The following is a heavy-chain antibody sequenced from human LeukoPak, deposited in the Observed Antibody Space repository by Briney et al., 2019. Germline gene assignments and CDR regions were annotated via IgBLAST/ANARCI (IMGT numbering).Heavy chain of an antibody. V-gene: IGHV1-2*02. D-gene: IGHD1-20*01. CDR1: GYTFTDYY. CDR2: INPNSGGT. J-gene: IGHJ5*02. Sequence: ASVKVSCKASGYTFTDYYMHWVRQAPGQGLEWMGWINPNSGGTNYAQKFQGRVSMTRDTSISTAYMELSRLRSDDTAVYYCARSLYRNTYSWNRINSAVYNWFDPWGQGTLVTVSS. CDR3: ARSLYRNTYSWNRINSAVYNWFDP.